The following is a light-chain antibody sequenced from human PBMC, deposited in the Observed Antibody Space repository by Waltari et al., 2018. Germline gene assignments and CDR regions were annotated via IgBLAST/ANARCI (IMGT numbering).Light chain of an antibody. Sequence: QPALTQPASVTGSPGQSIPISCPGSSSDVGGYNYVPWYQQHPGKAPKVLIYDVSKWPSGVSNRFSGSKSGNTASLTISGLQAEDEADYYCTSFTSSGTYVFGTGTKVTV. CDR3: TSFTSSGTYV. J-gene: IGLJ1*01. CDR1: SSDVGGYNY. CDR2: DVS. V-gene: IGLV2-14*01.